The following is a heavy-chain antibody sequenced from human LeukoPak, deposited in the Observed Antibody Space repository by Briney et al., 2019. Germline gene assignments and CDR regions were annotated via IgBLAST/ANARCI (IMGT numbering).Heavy chain of an antibody. CDR1: GITLSGYW. CDR3: TRSLVD. V-gene: IGHV3-74*01. J-gene: IGHJ4*02. CDR2: INFDGSDT. D-gene: IGHD2-15*01. Sequence: GGSLRLSCAASGITLSGYWMPWVRQAPGKGLVWVSRINFDGSDTSYADFVKGRFTISRDNAKNTLFLQMNSLRAEDTAVYYCTRSLVDWGQGIRVTVSS.